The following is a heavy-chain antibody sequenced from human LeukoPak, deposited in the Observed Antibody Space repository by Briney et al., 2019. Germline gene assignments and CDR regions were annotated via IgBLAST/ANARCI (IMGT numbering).Heavy chain of an antibody. CDR1: GGSISHYY. D-gene: IGHD3-3*01. CDR2: IYTSGST. Sequence: SETLSLTCNVSGGSISHYYWSWIRQPAGKGLEWIGRIYTSGSTNYNPSLKSRVTMSVDTSKNQFSLKLSSVTAADTAVYYCARHDFWSGYHGDAFDIWGQGTMVTVSS. J-gene: IGHJ3*02. CDR3: ARHDFWSGYHGDAFDI. V-gene: IGHV4-4*07.